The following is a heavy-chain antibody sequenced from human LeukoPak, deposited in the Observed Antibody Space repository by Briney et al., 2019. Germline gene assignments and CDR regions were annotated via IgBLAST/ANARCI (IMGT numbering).Heavy chain of an antibody. CDR2: ISSSGSTI. Sequence: GGSLRLSCAASGFTFSSYSMNWVRQAPGKGLEWVSYISSSGSTIYYADSVKGRFTISRDNAKNSLYLQMNSLRAEDTAVYYCAREGATLDYYYMDVWGKGTTVTVSS. D-gene: IGHD3-16*01. V-gene: IGHV3-48*04. CDR3: AREGATLDYYYMDV. CDR1: GFTFSSYS. J-gene: IGHJ6*03.